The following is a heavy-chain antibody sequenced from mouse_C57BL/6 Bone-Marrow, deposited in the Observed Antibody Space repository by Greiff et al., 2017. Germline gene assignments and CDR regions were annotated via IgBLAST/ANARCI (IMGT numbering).Heavy chain of an antibody. Sequence: VQLKESGGGLVKPGGSLKLSCAASGFTFSDYGMHWVRQAPEKGPEWVAYISSGSSTIYYADTVKGRFTISRDNAKNTLFLQMTSLRSEDTAMYYCARGLGPFAYWGQGTLVTVSA. J-gene: IGHJ3*01. CDR2: ISSGSSTI. CDR3: ARGLGPFAY. V-gene: IGHV5-17*01. D-gene: IGHD4-1*01. CDR1: GFTFSDYG.